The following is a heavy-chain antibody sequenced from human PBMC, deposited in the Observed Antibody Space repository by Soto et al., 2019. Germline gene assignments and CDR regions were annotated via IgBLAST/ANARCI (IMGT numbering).Heavy chain of an antibody. CDR1: GFTFSSYA. CDR3: AKDAVRIAAAGTRWYFDL. J-gene: IGHJ2*01. CDR2: ISGSGGST. V-gene: IGHV3-23*01. D-gene: IGHD6-13*01. Sequence: GGSLRLSCAASGFTFSSYAMSWVRQAPGKGLEWVSAISGSGGSTYYADSVKGRFTISRDNSKNTLYLQMNSLRAEDTAVYYCAKDAVRIAAAGTRWYFDLWGRGTLVTVSS.